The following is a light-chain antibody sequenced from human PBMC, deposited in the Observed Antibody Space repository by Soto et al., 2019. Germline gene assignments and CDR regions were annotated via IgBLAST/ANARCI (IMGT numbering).Light chain of an antibody. CDR1: RSLLKSDGETY. J-gene: IGKJ4*01. Sequence: IVMTQTPVSLFVTPGQPACISCKSSRSLLKSDGETYLFWFLQKPGQAPRLLIYGASSRATGIPARFSGSGSGTEFTLTISSLQSEDFAVYYCQQYNKWPLTFGGGTKV. CDR2: GAS. V-gene: IGKV2-29*01. CDR3: QQYNKWPLT.